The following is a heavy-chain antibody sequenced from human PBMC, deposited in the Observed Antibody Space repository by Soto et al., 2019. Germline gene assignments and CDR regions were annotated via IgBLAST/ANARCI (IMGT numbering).Heavy chain of an antibody. V-gene: IGHV4-34*01. D-gene: IGHD3-10*01. CDR3: AREPGSGSYHYYYYYYGMDV. CDR1: GASFRGYL. CDR2: ISHSGST. Sequence: PSETLSLTCGVYGASFRGYLWSWIRQAPGKGLEWIGEISHSGSTNYNPSLKSRVTISVDTSKNQFSLKLSSVTAADTAVYYCAREPGSGSYHYYYYYYGMDVWGQGTTVTVSS. J-gene: IGHJ6*02.